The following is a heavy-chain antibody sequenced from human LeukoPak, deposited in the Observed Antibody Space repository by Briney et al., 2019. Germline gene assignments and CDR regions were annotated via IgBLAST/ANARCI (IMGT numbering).Heavy chain of an antibody. CDR3: ARESRGVVVVPAAWFDP. D-gene: IGHD2-2*01. J-gene: IGHJ5*02. CDR2: IIPIFGTA. CDR1: GGTFSSYA. Sequence: GASVKVSCKASGGTFSSYAISWVRQAPGQGLEWMEGIIPIFGTANYAQKFQGRVTITADESTSTAYMELSSLRSEDTAVYYCARESRGVVVVPAAWFDPWGQGTLVTVSS. V-gene: IGHV1-69*13.